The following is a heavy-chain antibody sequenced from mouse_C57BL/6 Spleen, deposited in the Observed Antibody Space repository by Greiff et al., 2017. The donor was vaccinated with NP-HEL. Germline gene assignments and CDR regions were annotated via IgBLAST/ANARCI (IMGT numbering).Heavy chain of an antibody. CDR1: GYTFTSYW. V-gene: IGHV1-64*01. CDR2: IHPNSGST. Sequence: QVQLQQPGAKLVKPGASVKLSCKASGYTFTSYWMHWVKQRPGQGLEWIGMIHPNSGSTNYNEKFKSKATLTVDKSSSTAYMQLSSLTSEDSAVYYCASGEAYYSNYGAMDYWGQGTSVTVSS. J-gene: IGHJ4*01. CDR3: ASGEAYYSNYGAMDY. D-gene: IGHD2-5*01.